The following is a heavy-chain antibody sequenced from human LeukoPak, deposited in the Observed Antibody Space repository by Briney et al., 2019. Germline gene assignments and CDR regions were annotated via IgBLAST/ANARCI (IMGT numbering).Heavy chain of an antibody. Sequence: PGGSLRLSCAASGFTFDDYAMHWVRQAPGKGLEWVSGISWNSGSIGYADSVKGRFTISRDNSKNTLYLQMNSLRADDTAVYYCARGYSYGWFDPWGQGTLVTVSS. D-gene: IGHD5-18*01. CDR2: ISWNSGSI. J-gene: IGHJ5*02. CDR3: ARGYSYGWFDP. V-gene: IGHV3-9*01. CDR1: GFTFDDYA.